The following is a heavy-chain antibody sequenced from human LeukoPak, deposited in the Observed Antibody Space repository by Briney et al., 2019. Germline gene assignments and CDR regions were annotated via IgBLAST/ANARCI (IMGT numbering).Heavy chain of an antibody. D-gene: IGHD3-9*01. CDR3: ARGVLLRYFDWLRNHVFDP. Sequence: SQTLSLTCAISGDSVSSNSAAWNWIRQSPSRGLERLGRTYYRSKWYNDYAVSVKSRITINPDTSKNQFSMQLNSVTAADTAVYYCARGVLLRYFDWLRNHVFDPWGQGTLVTVSS. CDR2: TYYRSKWYN. CDR1: GDSVSSNSAA. J-gene: IGHJ5*02. V-gene: IGHV6-1*01.